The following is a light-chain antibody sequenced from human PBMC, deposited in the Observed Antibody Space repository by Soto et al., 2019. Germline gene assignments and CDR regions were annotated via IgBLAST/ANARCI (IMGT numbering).Light chain of an antibody. J-gene: IGKJ2*01. V-gene: IGKV3-15*01. CDR1: QSVSSN. CDR3: QQYDNWPYT. CDR2: GAS. Sequence: EIVMTQSPATLSVSPGERATLSCRASQSVSSNLAWYQQKPGQAPRLLIYGASTRATGIPARFSGSGSGTEFTLTISNLQSEDFAVYYCQQYDNWPYTFGQGTNLEIK.